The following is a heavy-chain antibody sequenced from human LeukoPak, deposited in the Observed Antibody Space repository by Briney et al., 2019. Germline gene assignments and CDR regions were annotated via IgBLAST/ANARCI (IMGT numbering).Heavy chain of an antibody. V-gene: IGHV3-33*01. J-gene: IGHJ4*02. CDR3: AREGYSSSWYETDY. CDR1: GFTFSSYG. D-gene: IGHD6-13*01. Sequence: GGSLRLSCAASGFTFSSYGMHWVRQAPGKGLEWVAVIWYDGSNKYYADSVKGRFTISRDNSKNTLYLQMNSLRAEDTAVYYCAREGYSSSWYETDYWGQGTLVTVSS. CDR2: IWYDGSNK.